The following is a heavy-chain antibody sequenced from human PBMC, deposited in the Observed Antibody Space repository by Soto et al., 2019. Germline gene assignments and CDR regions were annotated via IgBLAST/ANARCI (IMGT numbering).Heavy chain of an antibody. Sequence: GGFLRLSCAASGFTFSSYGMHWVRQAPGKGLEWVAVIWYDGSNKYYADSVKGRFTISRDNSKNTLYLQMNSLRAEDTAVYYCARDVDTAMSWFYGMDVWGQGTTVTVSS. CDR1: GFTFSSYG. CDR3: ARDVDTAMSWFYGMDV. CDR2: IWYDGSNK. V-gene: IGHV3-33*01. D-gene: IGHD5-18*01. J-gene: IGHJ6*02.